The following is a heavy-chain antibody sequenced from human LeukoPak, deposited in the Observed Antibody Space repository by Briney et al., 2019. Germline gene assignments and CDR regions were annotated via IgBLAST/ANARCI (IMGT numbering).Heavy chain of an antibody. D-gene: IGHD1-14*01. CDR2: IYYSGST. J-gene: IGHJ3*02. CDR3: ARVFFVILTQNAFDI. Sequence: ASETLSLTCTVSGGSISSSSYYWGWIRQPPGKGLEWIGSIYYSGSTYYNPSLKSRVTISVDTSKNQFSLKLSSVTAADTAVCYCARVFFVILTQNAFDIWGQGTMVTVSS. V-gene: IGHV4-39*07. CDR1: GGSISSSSYY.